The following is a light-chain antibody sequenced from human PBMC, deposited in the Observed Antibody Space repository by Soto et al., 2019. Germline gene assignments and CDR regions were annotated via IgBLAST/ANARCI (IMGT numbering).Light chain of an antibody. Sequence: DIQMTQSPSTLSASVGDRVTITCRASQSISSWLAWYQQNPGKAPKLLIYKASSLESGVPSRFSGSGSGTEITLTISSLQPDDFATYYCQQYNSSMYTFGQGNKLEIK. CDR2: KAS. CDR3: QQYNSSMYT. J-gene: IGKJ2*01. CDR1: QSISSW. V-gene: IGKV1-5*03.